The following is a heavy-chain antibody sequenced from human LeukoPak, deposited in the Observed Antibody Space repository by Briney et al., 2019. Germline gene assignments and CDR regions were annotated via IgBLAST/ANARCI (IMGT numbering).Heavy chain of an antibody. CDR2: IYTSGST. Sequence: PSETLSLTCTVSGGSISSGSYYWSWIRQPAGKGLEWIGRIYTSGSTNYNPSLKSRVTISVDTSKNQFSLKLSSVTAADTAVCYCARGSAEFDYWGQGTLVTVSS. J-gene: IGHJ4*02. D-gene: IGHD6-13*01. CDR3: ARGSAEFDY. CDR1: GGSISSGSYY. V-gene: IGHV4-61*02.